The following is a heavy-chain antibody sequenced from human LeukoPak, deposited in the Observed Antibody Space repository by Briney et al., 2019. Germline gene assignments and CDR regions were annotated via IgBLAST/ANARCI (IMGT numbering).Heavy chain of an antibody. CDR2: ISSSSYI. CDR1: GFTFSSYS. D-gene: IGHD2-21*02. V-gene: IGHV3-21*01. CDR3: ARDPIVVVTAGGYFDY. J-gene: IGHJ4*02. Sequence: GGSLRLSCAASGFTFSSYSTNWVRQAPGKGLEWVSSISSSSYIYYADSVKGRFTISRDNAKNSLYLQMNSLRAEDTAVYYCARDPIVVVTAGGYFDYWGQGTLVTVSS.